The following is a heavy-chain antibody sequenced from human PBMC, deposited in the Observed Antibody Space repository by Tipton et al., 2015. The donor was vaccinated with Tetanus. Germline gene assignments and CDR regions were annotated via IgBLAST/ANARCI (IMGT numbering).Heavy chain of an antibody. CDR1: GDSISSDNW. Sequence: SLRLSCTVSGDSISSDNWWSWVRQPPGRGLEWFGEIYHRGATNYNSSLKSRVAISVYKSSNQFSLKVNSVTAADTAFYYCASRVRGPAAYWGQGILVTVSS. D-gene: IGHD3-3*01. V-gene: IGHV4-4*02. J-gene: IGHJ4*02. CDR3: ASRVRGPAAY. CDR2: IYHRGAT.